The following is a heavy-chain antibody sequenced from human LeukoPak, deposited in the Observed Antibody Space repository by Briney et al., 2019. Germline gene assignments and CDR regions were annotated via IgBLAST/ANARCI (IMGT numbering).Heavy chain of an antibody. Sequence: GGSLRLSCAASGFTFSSYSMNWVRQAPGKGLEWVAFIRYDGSNKYYADSVKGRFTISRDNAKNSLYLQMNSLRAEDTAVYYCARRFDSWGQGTLVTVSS. J-gene: IGHJ4*02. CDR1: GFTFSSYS. V-gene: IGHV3-30*02. CDR3: ARRFDS. CDR2: IRYDGSNK.